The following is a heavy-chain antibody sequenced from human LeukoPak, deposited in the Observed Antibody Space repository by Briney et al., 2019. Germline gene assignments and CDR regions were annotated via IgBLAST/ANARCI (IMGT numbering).Heavy chain of an antibody. D-gene: IGHD4-17*01. Sequence: GRSLRLSCAASGFSFDDYGMRWVRQAPGKGLEWVSGISRNSGSIDYADSVKGRFTISRDNAQNSLYLQMNSLRTEDTALYYCAKDIGPTVTSRFDYWGQGTLVTVSS. CDR1: GFSFDDYG. CDR3: AKDIGPTVTSRFDY. V-gene: IGHV3-9*01. CDR2: ISRNSGSI. J-gene: IGHJ4*02.